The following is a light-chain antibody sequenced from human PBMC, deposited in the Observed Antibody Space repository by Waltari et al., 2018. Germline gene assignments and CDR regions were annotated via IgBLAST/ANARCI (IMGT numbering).Light chain of an antibody. V-gene: IGLV3-1*01. J-gene: IGLJ2*01. Sequence: SYDLTQSPSVSVSPGQTASITCPGAKLGDKDASWYQQKPGQSPILVIYQNDKRPSGIPERFSGSSSGNIATLTISGTQAMDEAGYYCQAWDSGSVIFGGGTKLTVL. CDR2: QND. CDR3: QAWDSGSVI. CDR1: KLGDKD.